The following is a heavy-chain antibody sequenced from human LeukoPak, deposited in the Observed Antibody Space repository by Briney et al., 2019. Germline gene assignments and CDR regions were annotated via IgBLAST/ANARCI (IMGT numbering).Heavy chain of an antibody. V-gene: IGHV3-43*02. CDR1: GFTFDDYA. J-gene: IGHJ4*02. CDR2: IIGDGGST. CDR3: AKDITPYYYDSSGYYCGRLDY. D-gene: IGHD3-22*01. Sequence: GGSLRLSCAASGFTFDDYAMHWVRQAPGKGLEWVSLIIGDGGSTYYADSVKGRFTISGDNSKNSLYLQMNSLRTEDTALYYCAKDITPYYYDSSGYYCGRLDYLGQGTLVTVSS.